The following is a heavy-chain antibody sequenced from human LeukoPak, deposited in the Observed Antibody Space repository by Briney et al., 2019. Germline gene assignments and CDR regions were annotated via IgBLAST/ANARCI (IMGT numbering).Heavy chain of an antibody. J-gene: IGHJ6*04. CDR2: IKQDGREK. Sequence: GGSPRHSSAASGFTFISYWMSWGGRALGEGGVGVANIKQDGREKYNVDSVKGRYTTSTDNATNTQYLLMNSLRAEATAVYYFAKDVGGGGWRSRSYGMDVWGKGTSVTVSS. V-gene: IGHV3-7*03. D-gene: IGHD3-16*01. CDR3: AKDVGGGGWRSRSYGMDV. CDR1: GFTFISYW.